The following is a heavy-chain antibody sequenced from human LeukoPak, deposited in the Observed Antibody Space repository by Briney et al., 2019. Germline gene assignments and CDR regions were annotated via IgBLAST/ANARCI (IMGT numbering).Heavy chain of an antibody. J-gene: IGHJ4*02. V-gene: IGHV1-69*04. D-gene: IGHD3-22*01. Sequence: ASVKVSCKASGGTFSSYAISWVRQAPGQGLDWMGRIIPILGIANYAQKFQGRVTITADKSTSTAYMEPSSLRPEDTAVYYCPRERVPDSYDSSRYYAMVTFPNDSWGQGTLVTVSS. CDR2: IIPILGIA. CDR3: PRERVPDSYDSSRYYAMVTFPNDS. CDR1: GGTFSSYA.